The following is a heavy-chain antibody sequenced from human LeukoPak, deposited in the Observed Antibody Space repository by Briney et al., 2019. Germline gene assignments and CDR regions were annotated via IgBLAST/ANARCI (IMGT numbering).Heavy chain of an antibody. Sequence: PGGSLRLSCAASGFTFSSYAMSWVRQALGKGLEWVSSISGSGGRAYYADSVKGRFTISRDNSKNTLYLQMNSLRAEDTAVYYCAKDVCGGDCYGWFDPWGQGTLVTVSS. D-gene: IGHD2-21*02. CDR2: ISGSGGRA. CDR1: GFTFSSYA. CDR3: AKDVCGGDCYGWFDP. V-gene: IGHV3-23*01. J-gene: IGHJ5*02.